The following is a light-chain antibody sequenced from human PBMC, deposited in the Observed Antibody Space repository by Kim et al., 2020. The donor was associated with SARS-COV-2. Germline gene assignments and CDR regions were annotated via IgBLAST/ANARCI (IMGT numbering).Light chain of an antibody. J-gene: IGKJ4*01. V-gene: IGKV1-39*01. Sequence: TASVADRSTITCRASQSMSSYLNWYQHKPGKAPKLLIYAASSLQSGVPSRFSGSGSGTDFTLTISSLQPEDFATYYCQQSYSTLTFGGGTKVDIK. CDR3: QQSYSTLT. CDR1: QSMSSY. CDR2: AAS.